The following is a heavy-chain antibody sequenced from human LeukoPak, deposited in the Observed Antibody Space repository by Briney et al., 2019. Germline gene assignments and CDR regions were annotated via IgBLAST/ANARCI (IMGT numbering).Heavy chain of an antibody. CDR3: ARVLDSYYFDY. D-gene: IGHD2-15*01. CDR2: IYYSGSA. CDR1: GGSISSSSYY. Sequence: SETLSLTCTVSGGSISSSSYYWGWIRQPPGKGLEWIGSIYYSGSAYYNPSLKSRVTISVDTSKNQFSLKLSSVTAADTAVYYCARVLDSYYFDYWGQRTLVTVSS. J-gene: IGHJ4*02. V-gene: IGHV4-39*07.